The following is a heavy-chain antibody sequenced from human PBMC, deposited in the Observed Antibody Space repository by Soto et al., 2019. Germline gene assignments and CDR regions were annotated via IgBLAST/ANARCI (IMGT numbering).Heavy chain of an antibody. D-gene: IGHD6-19*01. J-gene: IGHJ4*02. CDR3: AREEGISDWHAFDY. CDR2: ISTYNGNT. V-gene: IGHV1-18*04. CDR1: GYTFTDYG. Sequence: ASVKVSCKASGYTFTDYGISWVRQAPGQGLEWMGWISTYNGNTIYAQRIQGRVTMTTDTSTSTAYVELRSLRSDDTAVYYCAREEGISDWHAFDYWGQGTLVTVSS.